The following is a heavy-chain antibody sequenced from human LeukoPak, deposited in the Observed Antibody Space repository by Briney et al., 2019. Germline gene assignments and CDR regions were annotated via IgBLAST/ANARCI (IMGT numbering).Heavy chain of an antibody. V-gene: IGHV4-34*01. CDR1: GGSFSGYY. CDR2: INHSGST. Sequence: PSETLSLTCAVYGGSFSGYYWSWIRQPPGKGLEWIGEINHSGSTNYNPSLKSRVTISVDTSKNQFSLKLSSVTAADTAVYYCARRAVRGVISYYYYMDVWGKGTTVTISS. CDR3: ARRAVRGVISYYYYMDV. D-gene: IGHD3-10*01. J-gene: IGHJ6*03.